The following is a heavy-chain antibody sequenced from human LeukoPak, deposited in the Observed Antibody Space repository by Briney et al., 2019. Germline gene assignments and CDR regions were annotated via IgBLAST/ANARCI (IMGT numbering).Heavy chain of an antibody. Sequence: PGGSLRLSXAASGFTFSSYEMNWVRQAPGKGLEWVSYVRSSGSTTYYADSVKGRFTISRDNAKNSLYLQMNSLRAEDTAVYYCASLVGADYEGGIDYWGQGTLVTVSS. V-gene: IGHV3-48*03. CDR1: GFTFSSYE. CDR2: VRSSGSTT. D-gene: IGHD2-15*01. J-gene: IGHJ4*02. CDR3: ASLVGADYEGGIDY.